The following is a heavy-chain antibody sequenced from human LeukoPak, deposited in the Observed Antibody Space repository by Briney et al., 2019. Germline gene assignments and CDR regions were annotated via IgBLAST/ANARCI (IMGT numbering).Heavy chain of an antibody. CDR3: AKDSGNSGWYVDN. D-gene: IGHD6-19*01. Sequence: PGGSLRLSCAASGFTFSSYTMRWFRQAPAKGLEWVSSISASGAGTYYADSVKGRFTISRDNSKNTVYLQMNSLRAEDTAVYYCAKDSGNSGWYVDNWGQGTLVTVSS. CDR2: ISASGAGT. CDR1: GFTFSSYT. J-gene: IGHJ4*02. V-gene: IGHV3-23*01.